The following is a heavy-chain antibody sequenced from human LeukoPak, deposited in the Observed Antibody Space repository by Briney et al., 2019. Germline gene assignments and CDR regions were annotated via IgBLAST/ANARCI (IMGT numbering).Heavy chain of an antibody. CDR1: GFPFSSYE. CDR3: AELGITMIGGV. Sequence: GGSLRLSCAASGFPFSSYEMTWVRQPPGKGLEWVSYISSSGSTIYYADSVKGRFTISRDNAKNSLYLQMNSLRAEDTAVYYCAELGITMIGGVWGKGTTVTISS. D-gene: IGHD3-10*02. J-gene: IGHJ6*04. V-gene: IGHV3-48*03. CDR2: ISSSGSTI.